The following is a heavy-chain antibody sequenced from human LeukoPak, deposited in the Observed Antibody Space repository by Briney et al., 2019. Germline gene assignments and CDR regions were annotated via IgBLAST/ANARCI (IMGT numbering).Heavy chain of an antibody. Sequence: ASAKVSCKAPGYTFTSYGISWVRQAPGQGLEWMGWISAYNGNTNYAQKLQGRVTMTTDTSTSTAYMELRSLRSDDTAVYYCARPRYDFWSGYYQYYFDYWGQGTLVTVSS. CDR3: ARPRYDFWSGYYQYYFDY. CDR1: GYTFTSYG. D-gene: IGHD3-3*01. J-gene: IGHJ4*02. CDR2: ISAYNGNT. V-gene: IGHV1-18*01.